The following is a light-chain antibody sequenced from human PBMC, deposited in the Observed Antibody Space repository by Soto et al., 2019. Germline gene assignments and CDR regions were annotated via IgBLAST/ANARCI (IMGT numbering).Light chain of an antibody. CDR3: QQYKSYPWT. J-gene: IGKJ1*01. Sequence: HSPSTQSASIRDRVTITCRASQSIGNWLAWYQQKPGRAPKLLMYEASSLESGVPSRFSGSGSGTEFTLTISGLQPDDFATYHCQQYKSYPWTFGQGTKVDIK. V-gene: IGKV1-5*03. CDR2: EAS. CDR1: QSIGNW.